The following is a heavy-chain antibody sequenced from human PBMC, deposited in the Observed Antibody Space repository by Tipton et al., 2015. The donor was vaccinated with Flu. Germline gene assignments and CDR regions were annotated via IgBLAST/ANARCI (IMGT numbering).Heavy chain of an antibody. CDR3: ARGGGTHWAFDI. J-gene: IGHJ3*02. Sequence: TLSLTCAVYGGSFSGYYWSWIRQPPGKGLEWIGEINHSGSTNYNPSLKSRVTISVDTSKNQFSLKLSSVTAADTAVYYCARGGGTHWAFDIWGQGTMVTVSS. CDR1: GGSFSGYY. D-gene: IGHD1-14*01. V-gene: IGHV4-34*01. CDR2: INHSGST.